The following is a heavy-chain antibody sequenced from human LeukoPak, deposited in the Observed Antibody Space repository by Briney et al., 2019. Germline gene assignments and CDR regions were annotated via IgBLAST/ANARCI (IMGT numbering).Heavy chain of an antibody. Sequence: PSETLSLTCTVSGGSISSYYWSWIRQPAGKGLEWIGRIYTSGSTNYNPSLKSRVTMSVDTSKNQFSLKLSFVTAADTAVYYCARASVVPATTDYYYYMDVWGKGTTVTVSS. CDR1: GGSISSYY. V-gene: IGHV4-4*07. CDR3: ARASVVPATTDYYYYMDV. D-gene: IGHD2-2*01. CDR2: IYTSGST. J-gene: IGHJ6*03.